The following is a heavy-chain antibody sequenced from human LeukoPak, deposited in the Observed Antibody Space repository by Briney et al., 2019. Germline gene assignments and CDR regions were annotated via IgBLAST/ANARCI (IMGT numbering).Heavy chain of an antibody. CDR1: GFTFSSYS. Sequence: PGGSLRLSCAASGFTFSSYSMNWVRQAPGKGLEWVSSISSSSSYIYYADSVKGRFTISRDNAKNSLYLQMNSLRAEDTAVYYCARDSNGDYVFDYWGQGTLVTVSS. J-gene: IGHJ4*02. CDR2: ISSSSSYI. V-gene: IGHV3-21*01. CDR3: ARDSNGDYVFDY. D-gene: IGHD4-17*01.